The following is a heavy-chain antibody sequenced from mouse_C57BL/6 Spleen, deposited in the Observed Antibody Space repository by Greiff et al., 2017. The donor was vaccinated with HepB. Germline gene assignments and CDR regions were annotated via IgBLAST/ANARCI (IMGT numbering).Heavy chain of an antibody. CDR3: ARGGDYGGYFDD. J-gene: IGHJ1*03. CDR2: IDPSDSET. D-gene: IGHD2-4*01. Sequence: VQLLQPGAELVRPGSSVKLSCKASGYTFTSYWMHWVKQRPIQGLEWIGNIDPSDSETHYNQKFKDKATLTVDKSTSTAYMQLSSLTSEYSAVYYSARGGDYGGYFDDWGTGTTVTVSS. CDR1: GYTFTSYW. V-gene: IGHV1-52*01.